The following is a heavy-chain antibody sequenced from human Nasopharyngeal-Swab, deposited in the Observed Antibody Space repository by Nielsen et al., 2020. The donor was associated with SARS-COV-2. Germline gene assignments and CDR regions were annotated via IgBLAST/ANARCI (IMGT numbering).Heavy chain of an antibody. CDR1: GYTFTSYD. J-gene: IGHJ4*02. CDR2: MNPNSGNT. CDR3: AVPRGSGWYYRSLSFDY. V-gene: IGHV1-8*01. D-gene: IGHD6-19*01. Sequence: ASVKVSCKASGYTFTSYDINWVRQATGQGLEWMGWMNPNSGNTGYAQKFQGRVTMTRNTSISTAYMELSSLRSEDTAVYYCAVPRGSGWYYRSLSFDYWAREPWSPSPQ.